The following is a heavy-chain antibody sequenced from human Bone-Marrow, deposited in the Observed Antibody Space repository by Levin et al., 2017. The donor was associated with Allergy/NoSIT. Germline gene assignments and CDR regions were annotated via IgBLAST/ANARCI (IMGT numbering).Heavy chain of an antibody. Sequence: ASVKVSCKASGYIFTTYHMHWVRQAPGEGLEWMGQIHPSGGTTTYAQKFQDRLTLTRDTSTSTVYMELRSLRSEDTAVYYCARDSGSYAGSFWGQGTLVTVSS. CDR1: GYIFTTYH. CDR3: ARDSGSYAGSF. V-gene: IGHV1-46*01. J-gene: IGHJ4*02. D-gene: IGHD3-22*01. CDR2: IHPSGGTT.